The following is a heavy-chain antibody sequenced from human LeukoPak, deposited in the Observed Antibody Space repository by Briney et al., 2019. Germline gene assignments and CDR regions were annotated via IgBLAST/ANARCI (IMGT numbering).Heavy chain of an antibody. CDR1: GFSLSTSGVG. CDR3: ARIWFGELFGGAFDI. Sequence: SGPTLVNPTQTLTLTCTFSGFSLSTSGVGVGWIRQPPGKALEWLALIYCDDDKRYSPSLKSRLTITKDTSKNQVVLTMTNMDPVDTATYYCARIWFGELFGGAFDIWGQGTMVTVSS. V-gene: IGHV2-5*02. J-gene: IGHJ3*02. CDR2: IYCDDDK. D-gene: IGHD3-10*01.